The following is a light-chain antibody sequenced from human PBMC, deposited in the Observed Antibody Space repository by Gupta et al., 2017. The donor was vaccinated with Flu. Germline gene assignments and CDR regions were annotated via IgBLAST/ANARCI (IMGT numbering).Light chain of an antibody. Sequence: QSALTQPRSVSGSPGQSVTISCTGTGSDVGGYNYVSWYRQHPGEAPKLIVSDVSKRPSGVPDRFSGSKSGNTASLTISGLQVDDEADYYCCSYAGSYTFVFGGGTHLTAL. CDR3: CSYAGSYTFV. CDR1: GSDVGGYNY. CDR2: DVS. V-gene: IGLV2-11*01. J-gene: IGLJ2*01.